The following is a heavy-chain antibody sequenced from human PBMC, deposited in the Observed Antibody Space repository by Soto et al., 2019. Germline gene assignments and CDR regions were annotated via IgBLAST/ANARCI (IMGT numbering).Heavy chain of an antibody. CDR1: GGTFSSYA. D-gene: IGHD3-10*01. J-gene: IGHJ4*01. Sequence: QVQLVQSGAEVKKPGSSVKVSCKASGGTFSSYAISWVRQAPGQGLEWMGGIIPVFGTANYAQKFQGRVTNTADKSTSTAYNELGSLRSEGTAVDYCSGLVPPTSTHPGLPDLWGQGTLGTLPS. CDR3: SGLVPPTSTHPGLPDL. CDR2: IIPVFGTA. V-gene: IGHV1-69*06.